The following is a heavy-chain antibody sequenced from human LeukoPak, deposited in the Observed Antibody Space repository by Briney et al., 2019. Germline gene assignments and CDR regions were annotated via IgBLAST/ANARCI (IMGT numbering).Heavy chain of an antibody. D-gene: IGHD3-3*01. CDR1: GGSISSYY. J-gene: IGHJ6*03. CDR3: ARLRYYDFWSGYYGDYYYMDV. CDR2: IYTSGST. V-gene: IGHV4-4*09. Sequence: PSETLSLTCTVSGGSISSYYWSWIRQPPGKGLERIGYIYTSGSTNYNPSLKSRVTISVDTSKNQFSLKLSSVTAADTAVYYCARLRYYDFWSGYYGDYYYMDVWGKGTTVTVSS.